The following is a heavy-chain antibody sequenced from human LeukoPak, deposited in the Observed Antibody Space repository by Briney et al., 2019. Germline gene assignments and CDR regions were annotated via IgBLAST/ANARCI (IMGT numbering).Heavy chain of an antibody. CDR3: ARDNYDSSTPYYFDY. CDR2: ISSSGDTI. V-gene: IGHV3-48*03. D-gene: IGHD3-22*01. Sequence: GGSLRLSCGGSGFTFSNYWMNWVRQAPGKGVEWVSYISSSGDTIYYADSVKGRFTISRDNAKNSLYLQMNSLRAEDTAVYYCARDNYDSSTPYYFDYWGQGTLVTVSS. CDR1: GFTFSNYW. J-gene: IGHJ4*02.